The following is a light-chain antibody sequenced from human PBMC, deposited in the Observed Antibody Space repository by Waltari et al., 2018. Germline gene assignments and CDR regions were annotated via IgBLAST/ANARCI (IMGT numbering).Light chain of an antibody. V-gene: IGLV4-69*01. CDR2: VYSDGSH. Sequence: QLVLTQSPTASPSLGASIKLTCTLRSGHTSNVLAWLQQQPEKGPRYLVKVYSDGSHSRGNEIPDRFSGSSSGAERYLTISRLQSEDEADYYCQTGGHGTWVFGGGTRLTVL. CDR3: QTGGHGTWV. J-gene: IGLJ3*02. CDR1: SGHTSNV.